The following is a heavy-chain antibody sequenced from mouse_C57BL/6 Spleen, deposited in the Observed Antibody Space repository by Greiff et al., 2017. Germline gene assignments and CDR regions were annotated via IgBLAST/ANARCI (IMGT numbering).Heavy chain of an antibody. CDR3: ARSWRDFDY. J-gene: IGHJ2*01. CDR1: GYTFTSYW. CDR2: IDPSDSET. V-gene: IGHV1-52*01. Sequence: VQLQQPGAELVRPGSSVKLSCKASGYTFTSYWMHWVKQRPIQGLEWIGNIDPSDSETHYNQKFKDKATLTVDNSSSTAYMQLSSLTSEASAVXYCARSWRDFDYWGQGTTLTVSS.